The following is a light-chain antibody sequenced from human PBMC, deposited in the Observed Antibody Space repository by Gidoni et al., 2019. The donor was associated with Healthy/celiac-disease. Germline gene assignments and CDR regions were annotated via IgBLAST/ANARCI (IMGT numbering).Light chain of an antibody. CDR1: TSNIGYNP. V-gene: IGLV1-51*02. CDR2: ENS. J-gene: IGLJ1*01. CDR3: GSWDNTLSVYV. Sequence: QSVLTQPPSVSAAPGQKVTISCSGRTSNIGYNPVSWYQHLPGTAPKLLIYENSQRTSGIPARFSASKSGTSATLGITGLQTWDEADYYCGSWDNTLSVYVFGTGTKVNVL.